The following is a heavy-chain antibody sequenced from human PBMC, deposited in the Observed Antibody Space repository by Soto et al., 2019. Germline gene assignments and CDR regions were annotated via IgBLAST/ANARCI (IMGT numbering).Heavy chain of an antibody. CDR3: ARGIIAAAGTGWFDP. D-gene: IGHD6-13*01. V-gene: IGHV4-31*03. CDR2: IYYSGST. CDR1: GGSISSGGYY. Sequence: SETLSLTCTVSGGSISSGGYYWSWIRQHPGKGLEWIGYIYYSGSTYYNPSLKSRVTISVDTSNNQFSLKLSSVTAADTAVYYCARGIIAAAGTGWFDPWGQGTLVTVSS. J-gene: IGHJ5*02.